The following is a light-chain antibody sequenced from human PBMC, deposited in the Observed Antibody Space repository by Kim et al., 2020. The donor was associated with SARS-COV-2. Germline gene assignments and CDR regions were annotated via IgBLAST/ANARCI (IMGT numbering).Light chain of an antibody. CDR1: QVINNY. V-gene: IGKV1-27*01. CDR2: GAS. Sequence: GDRITITCRASQVINNYLDWYQQKPGKAPTVLIYGASTLHAGVPSRFSGSGSGTDFTLTISRLQPEDVGTYYCQKYDSAPWTFGHGTKVDIK. CDR3: QKYDSAPWT. J-gene: IGKJ1*01.